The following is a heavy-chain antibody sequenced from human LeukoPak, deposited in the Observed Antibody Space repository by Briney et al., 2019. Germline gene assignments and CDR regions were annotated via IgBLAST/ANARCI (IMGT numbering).Heavy chain of an antibody. CDR3: ARHVNGDYVDY. D-gene: IGHD4-17*01. CDR1: GGSMTSYY. V-gene: IGHV4-59*08. CDR2: IYQDGST. Sequence: SETLSLTCSVSGGSMTSYYWSWIRQPPGKGLEWIGYIYQDGSTNYNPSLKSRVTFSRDMSKKEFSLKLKSVTAADTAVYYCARHVNGDYVDYWGQGTLVTVSS. J-gene: IGHJ4*02.